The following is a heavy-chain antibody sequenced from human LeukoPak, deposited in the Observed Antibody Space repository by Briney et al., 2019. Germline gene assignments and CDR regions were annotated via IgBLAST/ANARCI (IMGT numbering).Heavy chain of an antibody. D-gene: IGHD3-16*01. V-gene: IGHV4-34*01. Sequence: PSETLSLTCAVYGGSFSGYYWSWIRQPPEKGLEWIGEINHSGSTNYNPSLKSRVTISVDTSKNQFSLKLSSVTAADTAVYYCARTTFGLDPWGQGTLVTVSS. CDR2: INHSGST. CDR1: GGSFSGYY. CDR3: ARTTFGLDP. J-gene: IGHJ5*02.